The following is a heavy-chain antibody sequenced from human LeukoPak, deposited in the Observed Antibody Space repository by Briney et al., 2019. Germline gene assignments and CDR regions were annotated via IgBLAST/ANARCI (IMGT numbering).Heavy chain of an antibody. D-gene: IGHD2-15*01. CDR1: GFTFSSYA. CDR2: ISGSGGST. CDR3: ATLSPSRYCSGGSCYFSAFDI. J-gene: IGHJ3*02. V-gene: IGHV3-23*01. Sequence: GGSLRLSCAASGFTFSSYAMSWVRQAPGKGLEWVSAISGSGGSTYYADSVKGRFTISRDNSKNTLYLQMNSLRAEDTAVYYCATLSPSRYCSGGSCYFSAFDIWGQGTMVTVSS.